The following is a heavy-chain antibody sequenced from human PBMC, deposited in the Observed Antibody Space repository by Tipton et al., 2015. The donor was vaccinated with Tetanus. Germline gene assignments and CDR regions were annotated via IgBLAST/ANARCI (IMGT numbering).Heavy chain of an antibody. CDR1: GGSLRSDDYQ. CDR2: ISPSGRT. D-gene: IGHD3-22*01. Sequence: TLSLTCSVSGGSLRSDDYQWNWIRQPPGKGLEWLAYISPSGRTNSNYSLKSRITISQDKSKNQFSLQLTSVTAADTAVYYCARDSYYSSRWSFADYWGQGTLVTVSS. J-gene: IGHJ4*02. V-gene: IGHV4-61*08. CDR3: ARDSYYSSRWSFADY.